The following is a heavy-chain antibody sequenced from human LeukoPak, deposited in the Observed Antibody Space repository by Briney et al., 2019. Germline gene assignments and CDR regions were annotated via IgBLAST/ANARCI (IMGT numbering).Heavy chain of an antibody. CDR1: GGSISSGGYY. Sequence: RPSETLSLTCTVSGGSISSGGYYWSWIRQHPGKGLEWIGYIYYSGSTYYNPSLKSRVTISVDTSKNQFSLKLSSVTAADTAVYYCATNAVAGSFDYWGQGTLVTVSS. CDR3: ATNAVAGSFDY. J-gene: IGHJ4*02. D-gene: IGHD6-19*01. V-gene: IGHV4-31*03. CDR2: IYYSGST.